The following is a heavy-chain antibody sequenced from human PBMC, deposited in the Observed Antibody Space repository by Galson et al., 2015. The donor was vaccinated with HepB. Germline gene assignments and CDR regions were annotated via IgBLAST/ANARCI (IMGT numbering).Heavy chain of an antibody. CDR1: GDSIDSSPNY. Sequence: ETLSLTCTVSGDSIDSSPNYWVWIRQPPGKGLEWIGNIYYTGTTYYSPSLKSRVTMSIDTSKNQFSLRLTSVTAVDTAVYYCARDFGWGSRRFDPWGQGTLVTVSS. CDR3: ARDFGWGSRRFDP. D-gene: IGHD7-27*01. V-gene: IGHV4-39*07. CDR2: IYYTGTT. J-gene: IGHJ5*02.